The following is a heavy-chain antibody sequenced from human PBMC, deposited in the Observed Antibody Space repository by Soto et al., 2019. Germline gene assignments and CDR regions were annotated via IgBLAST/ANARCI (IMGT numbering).Heavy chain of an antibody. CDR2: VSTYNGNT. CDR1: GYTFSDYG. CDR3: VRVDRRARWAFDS. J-gene: IGHJ4*02. V-gene: IGHV1-18*04. D-gene: IGHD2-2*03. Sequence: ASVKVSCKTSGYTFSDYGISWVRQAPGQGLEWMGWVSTYNGNTNTAQKFQGRVTMTTHTSTRTAYMDLTSLRLDDTAIYYCVRVDRRARWAFDSWGQGTPVTVSS.